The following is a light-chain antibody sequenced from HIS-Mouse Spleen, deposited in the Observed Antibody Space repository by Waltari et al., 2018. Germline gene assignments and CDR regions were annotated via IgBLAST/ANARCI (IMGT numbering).Light chain of an antibody. V-gene: IGLV2-14*03. J-gene: IGLJ2*01. CDR3: SSYTSSSTLVV. CDR1: SSDVGGYNY. CDR2: DVS. Sequence: QSALTQPASVSGSPGPSITIPCTGTSSDVGGYNYVSRYQQHPGKAPKLMIYDVSNRPSGVSNRFSGSKSGNTASLTISGLQAEDEADYYCSSYTSSSTLVVFGGGTKLTVL.